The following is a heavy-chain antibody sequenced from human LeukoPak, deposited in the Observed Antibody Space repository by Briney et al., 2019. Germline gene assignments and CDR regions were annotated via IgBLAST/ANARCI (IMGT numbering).Heavy chain of an antibody. J-gene: IGHJ4*02. Sequence: GGSLRLSCAAPGFFFDNYAIHWVRQAPGKGLEWVSLISGDGGSTFYADSVRGRFTISRDNTRKSLSLQMSSMRSEDTALYYCARESETSGWYDYWGQGTLVTVSS. CDR2: ISGDGGST. CDR1: GFFFDNYA. V-gene: IGHV3-43*02. D-gene: IGHD6-19*01. CDR3: ARESETSGWYDY.